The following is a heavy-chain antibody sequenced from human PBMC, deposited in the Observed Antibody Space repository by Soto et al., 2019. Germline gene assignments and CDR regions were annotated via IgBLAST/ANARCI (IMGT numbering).Heavy chain of an antibody. CDR2: INHSGST. V-gene: IGHV4-34*01. Sequence: SETLSLTCAVYGGSFSGYYWSWIRQPPGKGLEWIGEINHSGSTNYNPSLKSRVTISVDTSKNQFSLKLSSVTAADTAVYYCARFRSRIVVVVAATPGAFDIWGQGTMVTVSS. J-gene: IGHJ3*02. CDR1: GGSFSGYY. CDR3: ARFRSRIVVVVAATPGAFDI. D-gene: IGHD2-15*01.